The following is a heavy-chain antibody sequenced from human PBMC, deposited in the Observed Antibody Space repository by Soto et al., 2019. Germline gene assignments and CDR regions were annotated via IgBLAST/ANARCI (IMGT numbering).Heavy chain of an antibody. CDR1: GFTFSDFD. CDR2: VSYSGNTH. Sequence: QVHLVESGGGVVQPGRSLRLSCAASGFTFSDFDMHWVRQAPGKGLEWVAVVSYSGNTHYYADSVRGRFTISRDNSNNMLYVQMDDLRLDDTGVYYCVKEVHRASRLEYWGQGTLVIVSS. J-gene: IGHJ4*02. V-gene: IGHV3-30*18. D-gene: IGHD6-6*01. CDR3: VKEVHRASRLEY.